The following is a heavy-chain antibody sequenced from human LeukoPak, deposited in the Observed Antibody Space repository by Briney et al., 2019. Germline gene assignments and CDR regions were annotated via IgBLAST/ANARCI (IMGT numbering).Heavy chain of an antibody. CDR1: GFTFSTYG. V-gene: IGHV3-30*02. J-gene: IGHJ6*03. Sequence: GGSLRLSCAASGFTFSTYGIHWVRQAPGKGLEWVAFIRYGGNNKYYAESLKGRFTISRDNSKNTLYLQMNSLRAEDTAVYYCAKDSPGGSYYVYYYYMDVWGKGTTVTISS. D-gene: IGHD1-26*01. CDR3: AKDSPGGSYYVYYYYMDV. CDR2: IRYGGNNK.